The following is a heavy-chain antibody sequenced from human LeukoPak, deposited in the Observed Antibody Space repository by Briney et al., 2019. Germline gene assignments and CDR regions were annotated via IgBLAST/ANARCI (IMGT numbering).Heavy chain of an antibody. J-gene: IGHJ4*02. D-gene: IGHD3-10*01. CDR3: ARHAVYYYGSGSYYFDH. CDR2: IYYSGST. Sequence: SETLSLTCTVSGGSISSYYWSWIRQPPGKGLEWIGYIYYSGSTNYNPSLKSRVTISVDTSKNQFSLKLSSVTAADTAVYYCARHAVYYYGSGSYYFDHWGQGTLVTVSS. CDR1: GGSISSYY. V-gene: IGHV4-59*01.